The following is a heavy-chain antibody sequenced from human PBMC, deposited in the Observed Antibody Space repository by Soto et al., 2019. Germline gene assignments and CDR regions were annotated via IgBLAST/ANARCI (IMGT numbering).Heavy chain of an antibody. D-gene: IGHD2-21*02. J-gene: IGHJ4*02. Sequence: QVQLVQSGAEVKKPGASVKVSCKASGDTFTDYYIHWVRQAPGQVLEWMGTVNPSGGHTTYAQHFLGRMTMTRDTSTSTLYMELTSLTSEDTAVYYCARGGHVVVVTAALDYWAQGTLVTVSS. CDR3: ARGGHVVVVTAALDY. V-gene: IGHV1-46*01. CDR2: VNPSGGHT. CDR1: GDTFTDYY.